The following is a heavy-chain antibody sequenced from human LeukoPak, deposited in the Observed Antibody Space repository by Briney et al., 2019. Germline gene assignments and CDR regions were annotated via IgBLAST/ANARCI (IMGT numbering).Heavy chain of an antibody. V-gene: IGHV1-2*02. CDR1: GYTFTVYY. CDR3: ARGGELLRSSWFDP. Sequence: ASVKVSFKASGYTFTVYYMHWVRQAPGQGLEWMGWINPNSGGTNYAQKFQGRVTMTRDTSISTAYMELSRLRSDDTAVYYCARGGELLRSSWFDPWGQGTLVTVSS. CDR2: INPNSGGT. J-gene: IGHJ5*02. D-gene: IGHD1-26*01.